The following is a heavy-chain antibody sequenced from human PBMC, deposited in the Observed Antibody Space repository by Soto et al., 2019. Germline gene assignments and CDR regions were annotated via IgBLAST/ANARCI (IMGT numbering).Heavy chain of an antibody. D-gene: IGHD2-21*02. CDR3: ARDLWGYCGTDCSPLDV. CDR1: GGSISSYY. CDR2: IYYSGST. J-gene: IGHJ6*02. V-gene: IGHV4-59*01. Sequence: SETLSLTCTVSGGSISSYYWSWIRQPPGKGLEWIGYIYYSGSTNYNPSLKSRVTISVDTSKNQFSLKLNSVTAADTAVYYCARDLWGYCGTDCSPLDVWGQGTTVTVS.